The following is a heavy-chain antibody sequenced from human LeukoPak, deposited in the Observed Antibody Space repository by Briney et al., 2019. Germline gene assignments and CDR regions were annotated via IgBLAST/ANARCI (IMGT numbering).Heavy chain of an antibody. J-gene: IGHJ5*02. V-gene: IGHV4-61*02. CDR1: GGSISSGNYY. D-gene: IGHD2-2*02. CDR3: AREHTWGFDP. Sequence: PSETLSLTCTVSGGSISSGNYYWSWIRQPAGKGLEWIGRIYSSGSTNYNPSLKSRVTISEDTSKNQFSLKLSSVTAADTAVYYCAREHTWGFDPWGQGTLVTVSS. CDR2: IYSSGST.